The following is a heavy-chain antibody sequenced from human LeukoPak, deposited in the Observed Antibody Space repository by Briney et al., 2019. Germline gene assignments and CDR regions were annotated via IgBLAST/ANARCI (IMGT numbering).Heavy chain of an antibody. J-gene: IGHJ6*02. CDR3: ARDFGYYDSSGYPVYYYYGMDV. Sequence: GGSLRLSCAASGFTFSSYAMHWVRQAPGKGLEWVAVISYDGSNKYYADSVKGRFTISRDNSKNTLYLQMNSLRAEDTAVYYCARDFGYYDSSGYPVYYYYGMDVWGQGTTVTVSS. CDR2: ISYDGSNK. V-gene: IGHV3-30*14. CDR1: GFTFSSYA. D-gene: IGHD3-22*01.